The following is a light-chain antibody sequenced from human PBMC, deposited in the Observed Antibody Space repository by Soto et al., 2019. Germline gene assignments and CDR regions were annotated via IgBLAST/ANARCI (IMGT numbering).Light chain of an antibody. CDR3: QQYDSYSSGP. CDR2: KAS. Sequence: DIQMTHSPSTLSASVGDRVTMASRASQSISSWLAWYQQKPGKAPKLLIYKASSLESGVPSRFSGSGSGTEFTLTISSLQPDDFATYYCQQYDSYSSGPFGQGTKVDI. J-gene: IGKJ1*01. V-gene: IGKV1-5*03. CDR1: QSISSW.